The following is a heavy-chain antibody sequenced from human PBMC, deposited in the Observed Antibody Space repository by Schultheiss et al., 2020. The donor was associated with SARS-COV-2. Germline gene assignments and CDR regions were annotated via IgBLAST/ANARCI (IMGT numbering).Heavy chain of an antibody. V-gene: IGHV4-59*08. CDR3: ARRRGLSGGYDLGVNWFDP. J-gene: IGHJ5*02. CDR1: GGSISSYY. Sequence: SETLSLTCTVSGGSISSYYWSWIRQPAGKGLEWIGYIYYSGSTYYNPSLKSRVTISVDTSKNQFFLKLSSVTAADTAVYYCARRRGLSGGYDLGVNWFDPWGQGTLVTVSS. D-gene: IGHD5-12*01. CDR2: IYYSGST.